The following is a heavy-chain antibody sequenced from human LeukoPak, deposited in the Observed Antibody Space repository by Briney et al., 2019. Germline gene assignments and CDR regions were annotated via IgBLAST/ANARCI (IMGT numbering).Heavy chain of an antibody. CDR3: AKSLYGSGSYYNWFDP. J-gene: IGHJ5*02. CDR2: INPNSGGT. D-gene: IGHD3-10*01. V-gene: IGHV1-2*02. Sequence: ASVKVSCKASGYTFNGYYIHWVRQAPGQGLEWMGWINPNSGGTNYAQKFQGRVTMTRDTSISTAYMELSRLRSDDTAVYYCAKSLYGSGSYYNWFDPWGQGTLVTVSS. CDR1: GYTFNGYY.